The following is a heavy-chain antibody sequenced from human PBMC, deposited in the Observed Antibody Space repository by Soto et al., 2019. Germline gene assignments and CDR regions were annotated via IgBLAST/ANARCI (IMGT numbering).Heavy chain of an antibody. D-gene: IGHD1-26*01. CDR3: ARGGGATFTHYYYYMDV. J-gene: IGHJ6*03. CDR1: GYTFSTYE. Sequence: QVQLVQSGAEVKKPGASVKVSCEASGYTFSTYEMHWVRQAPGQRPEWMGWINGGNGKSKYSETLQGRVTFTRDTSASTAYMELTSLRSEDTAVVDCARGGGATFTHYYYYMDVWGTGTTVTVSS. V-gene: IGHV1-3*01. CDR2: INGGNGKS.